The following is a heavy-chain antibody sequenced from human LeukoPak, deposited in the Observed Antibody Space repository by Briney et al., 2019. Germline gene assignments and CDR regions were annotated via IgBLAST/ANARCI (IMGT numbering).Heavy chain of an antibody. CDR2: ISTYNGNS. J-gene: IGHJ5*02. CDR3: ARDQLSRGVWFDP. D-gene: IGHD1-1*01. V-gene: IGHV1-18*01. Sequence: ASVKVSCKASGYTFTSYGITWVRQAPGQGLEWMGWISTYNGNSNYAQKLQGRVTMTTDTSTSTAYMELRSLRSDDTAVYYCARDQLSRGVWFDPWGQGTLVTVSS. CDR1: GYTFTSYG.